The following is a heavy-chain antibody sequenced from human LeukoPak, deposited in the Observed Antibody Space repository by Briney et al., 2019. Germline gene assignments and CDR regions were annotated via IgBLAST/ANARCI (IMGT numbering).Heavy chain of an antibody. CDR3: AAGAARPAYFDY. CDR2: IHYSGRT. D-gene: IGHD6-6*01. CDR1: GGSISGYY. V-gene: IGHV4-59*01. J-gene: IGHJ4*02. Sequence: SETLSLTCTVSGGSISGYYWNWIRQPPGKGLEWIGYIHYSGRTNYNPSLRSRVTMSVDTSKNLFSLNLSSVTTADTAVYYCAAGAARPAYFDYWGQGTLVTVSS.